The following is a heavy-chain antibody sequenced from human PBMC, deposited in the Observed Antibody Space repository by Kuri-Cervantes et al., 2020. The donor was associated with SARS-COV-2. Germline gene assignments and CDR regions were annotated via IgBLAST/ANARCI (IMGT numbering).Heavy chain of an antibody. CDR3: ARTQLGMNMDV. CDR2: IYYSGST. J-gene: IGHJ6*03. Sequence: GSLRLSCTVSGGSISSSSYYWGWIRQPPGKGLEWIGSIYYSGSTYYNPSLKSRVTISVDTSKNQFSLKLSSVTAVDTAVYYCARTQLGMNMDVWGKGTTVTVSS. CDR1: GGSISSSSYY. V-gene: IGHV4-39*01. D-gene: IGHD7-27*01.